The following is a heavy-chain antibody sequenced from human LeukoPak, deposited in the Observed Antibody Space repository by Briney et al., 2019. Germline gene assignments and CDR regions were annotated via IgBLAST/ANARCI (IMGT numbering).Heavy chain of an antibody. J-gene: IGHJ4*02. CDR2: IYYSGST. Sequence: SETLSLTCSVSGGSISSHSWSWIRQPPGKGLELIGYIYYSGSTNYNPSLKSRVTISVDTSKNQFSLKLRSVNAADTAVYYCAKKYCSTTTCHNDYWGQGTLVTVSS. V-gene: IGHV4-59*11. CDR3: AKKYCSTTTCHNDY. CDR1: GGSISSHS. D-gene: IGHD2-2*01.